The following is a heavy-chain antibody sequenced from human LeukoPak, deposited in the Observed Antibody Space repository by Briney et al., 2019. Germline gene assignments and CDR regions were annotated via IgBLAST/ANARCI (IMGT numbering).Heavy chain of an antibody. Sequence: SGTLSLTCDVSGGSIMTTNWWSWVRQPPNKGLEWIGEVHLSGATNYNPSLESRVTMSIDTSKNHLPLELTSVTAADTAMYYCTRESGAFSPFGFWGQGTLVTVSS. CDR3: TRESGAFSPFGF. CDR1: GGSIMTTNW. CDR2: VHLSGAT. V-gene: IGHV4-4*02. D-gene: IGHD1-26*01. J-gene: IGHJ4*02.